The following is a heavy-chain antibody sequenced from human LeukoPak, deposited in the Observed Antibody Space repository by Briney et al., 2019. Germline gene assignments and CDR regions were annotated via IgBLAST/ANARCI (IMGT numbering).Heavy chain of an antibody. CDR3: ARTLGSGWYTVFGY. CDR2: INHSGST. J-gene: IGHJ4*02. CDR1: GGSFSGYY. V-gene: IGHV4-34*01. Sequence: SETLSLTCAVYGGSFSGYYWSWIRQPPGKGLEWIGEINHSGSTNYNQSLKSRVTISVETSKNQFSLKLSSVTAADTAVYYCARTLGSGWYTVFGYWGQGTLVTVSS. D-gene: IGHD6-19*01.